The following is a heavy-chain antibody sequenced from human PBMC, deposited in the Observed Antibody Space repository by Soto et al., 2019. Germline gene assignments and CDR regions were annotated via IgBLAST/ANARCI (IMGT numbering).Heavy chain of an antibody. D-gene: IGHD6-6*01. V-gene: IGHV3-30*18. Sequence: PGGSLRLSCAVSGFTFSDYGMHWVRQAPGKGLEWVAVMSYAGSYKYYADSVKGRFTISRDLSGNTLFLQMNSLRLEDTAVYFCAKEMYPRTVLDSSSPWGDYWGQGTLVIVSS. J-gene: IGHJ4*02. CDR1: GFTFSDYG. CDR3: AKEMYPRTVLDSSSPWGDY. CDR2: MSYAGSYK.